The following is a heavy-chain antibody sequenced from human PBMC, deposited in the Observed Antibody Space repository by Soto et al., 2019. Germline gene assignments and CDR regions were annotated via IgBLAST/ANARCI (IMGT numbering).Heavy chain of an antibody. Sequence: QVQLQQWGAGLLKPSETLSLTCAVYGGSFSGYYWSWIRQTPGKGLEWIGEINHSGSTNYNPSLKSRVTISVDTSKNQFSLKLSSVTAADTAVYYCARGGYSGYARWGQGTLFTVSS. CDR3: ARGGYSGYAR. D-gene: IGHD5-12*01. CDR2: INHSGST. J-gene: IGHJ4*02. CDR1: GGSFSGYY. V-gene: IGHV4-34*01.